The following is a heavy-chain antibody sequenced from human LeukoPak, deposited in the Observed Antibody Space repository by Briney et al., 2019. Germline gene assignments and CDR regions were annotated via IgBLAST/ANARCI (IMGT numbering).Heavy chain of an antibody. Sequence: PGGSLRLSCVASGFTFSSYAMSWVRQAPGKGLEWVSAISGRGSSTYSADSVKGRFTISRDNSKNTLYLQMNSLRAEDTAVYYCARDSLAYCGGDCHSERYFDLWGRGTLVTVSS. CDR3: ARDSLAYCGGDCHSERYFDL. V-gene: IGHV3-23*01. D-gene: IGHD2-21*02. CDR2: ISGRGSST. CDR1: GFTFSSYA. J-gene: IGHJ2*01.